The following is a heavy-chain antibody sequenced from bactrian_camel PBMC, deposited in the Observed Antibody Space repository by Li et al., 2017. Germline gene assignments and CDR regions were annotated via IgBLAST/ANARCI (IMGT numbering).Heavy chain of an antibody. Sequence: VQLVESGGGSVSAGGSLRLSCAASGFTDSRKFVGWFRQAPGKEREAVAGINPRGGLYYADSVKGRFTISQDNSKNTVYLQMNSLRPEDSAMYYCAADSLRYRSLGASNWDFAVNYEYWGQGTQVTVS. V-gene: IGHV3S40*01. CDR2: INPRGGL. J-gene: IGHJ4*01. D-gene: IGHD6*01. CDR3: AADSLRYRSLGASNWDFAVNYEY. CDR1: GFTDSRKF.